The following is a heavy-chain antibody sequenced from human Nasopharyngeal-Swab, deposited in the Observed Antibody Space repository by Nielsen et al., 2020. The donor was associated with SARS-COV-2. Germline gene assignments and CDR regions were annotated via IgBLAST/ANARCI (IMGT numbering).Heavy chain of an antibody. CDR1: GYTLTELS. CDR3: ATSGGNWNDDGFDY. V-gene: IGHV1-24*01. CDR2: FDPEDGET. D-gene: IGHD1-20*01. J-gene: IGHJ4*02. Sequence: ASVTVSCKVSGYTLTELSMHWVRQAPGKGLEWMGGFDPEDGETIYAQKFQGRVTMTEDTSTDTAYMELSSLRSEDTAVYYCATSGGNWNDDGFDYWVQGTLVTVSS.